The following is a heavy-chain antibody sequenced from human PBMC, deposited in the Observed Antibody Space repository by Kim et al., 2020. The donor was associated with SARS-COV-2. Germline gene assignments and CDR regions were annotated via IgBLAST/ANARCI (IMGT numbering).Heavy chain of an antibody. CDR1: GFTFSSYS. CDR3: AREGDDSSGYYYPSAGGY. V-gene: IGHV3-21*01. CDR2: ISSSSSYI. D-gene: IGHD3-22*01. J-gene: IGHJ4*02. Sequence: GGSLRLSCAASGFTFSSYSMNWVLQAPGKGLEWVSSISSSSSYIYYADSVKGRFTISRDNAKNSLYLQMNSLRAEDTAVYYCAREGDDSSGYYYPSAGGYWGQGTLVTVSS.